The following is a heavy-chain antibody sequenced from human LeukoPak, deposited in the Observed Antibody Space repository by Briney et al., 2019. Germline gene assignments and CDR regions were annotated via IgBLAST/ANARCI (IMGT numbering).Heavy chain of an antibody. D-gene: IGHD3-3*01. CDR3: ARGTYDFWSGYYLS. J-gene: IGHJ5*02. CDR1: GGSIRSSYYY. V-gene: IGHV4-39*01. CDR2: IYDSGST. Sequence: PSETLSLTCTVSGGSIRSSYYYWGWIRQPPGKGLEWIGSIYDSGSTYYNPSLKSRVTISVDTSKNQFSLKLNSVTAADTAVYYCARGTYDFWSGYYLSWGQGTLVTVSS.